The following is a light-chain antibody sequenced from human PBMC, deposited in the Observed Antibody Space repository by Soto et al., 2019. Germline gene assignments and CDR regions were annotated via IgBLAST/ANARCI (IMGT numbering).Light chain of an antibody. V-gene: IGKV3-11*01. CDR3: QQYYYSQWT. J-gene: IGKJ1*01. Sequence: EILLTPSPATLSLSPGERARLSRKASQNVYRYLAWYQQKPGQAPRLLISDASNRATGIPARFSGSGSGTDFTLTISRLEPEDFAVYYCQQYYYSQWTFGQGTKVDIK. CDR2: DAS. CDR1: QNVYRY.